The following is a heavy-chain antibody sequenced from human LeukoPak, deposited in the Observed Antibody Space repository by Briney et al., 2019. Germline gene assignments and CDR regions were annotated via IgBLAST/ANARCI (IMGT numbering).Heavy chain of an antibody. V-gene: IGHV4-34*01. D-gene: IGHD1-1*01. CDR3: ARAPQHFDY. CDR1: GGSLSGYY. CDR2: INHSGST. J-gene: IGHJ4*02. Sequence: SETLSLTCAVYGGSLSGYYWSWIRQPPGKGLEWIGEINHSGSTNYNPSLKSRVTISVDTSKNQFSLKLSSVTAADTAVYYCARAPQHFDYWGQGTLVTVSS.